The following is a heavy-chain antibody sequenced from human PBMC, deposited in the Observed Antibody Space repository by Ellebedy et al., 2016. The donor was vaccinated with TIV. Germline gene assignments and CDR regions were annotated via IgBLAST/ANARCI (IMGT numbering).Heavy chain of an antibody. CDR1: GYTFSDYG. Sequence: GGSLRLXXAVSGYTFSDYGMHWVRQAPGKGLEWVALISYDGSDKYYADSVKGRFTISRDNSKNTLYLQMNSLRTEDTAVYYCAKVRPYDQPFDYWGQGTLVTVSS. CDR3: AKVRPYDQPFDY. CDR2: ISYDGSDK. V-gene: IGHV3-30*18. D-gene: IGHD2-2*01. J-gene: IGHJ4*02.